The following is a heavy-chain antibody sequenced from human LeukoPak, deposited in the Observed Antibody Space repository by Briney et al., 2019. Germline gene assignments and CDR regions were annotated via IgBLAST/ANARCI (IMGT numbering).Heavy chain of an antibody. J-gene: IGHJ4*02. D-gene: IGHD2-15*01. Sequence: AGGSLRLSCAASGFTFSIYSMNWVRQAPGKGLEWVSSISSSSRYIYYADSVKGRFTLSRDNSKNTLYLQMNSLRAEETAVYYCAKTSGRYCSGGSCYFDYWGQGTLVTVSS. CDR2: ISSSSRYI. CDR1: GFTFSIYS. V-gene: IGHV3-21*04. CDR3: AKTSGRYCSGGSCYFDY.